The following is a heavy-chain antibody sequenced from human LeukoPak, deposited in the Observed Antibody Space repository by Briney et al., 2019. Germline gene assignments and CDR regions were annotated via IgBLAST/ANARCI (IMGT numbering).Heavy chain of an antibody. CDR2: IWYDGSNE. J-gene: IGHJ4*02. V-gene: IGHV3-33*01. Sequence: PGRSLRLSCAASGSTFSNYGMHWVRQAPGKGLEWVALIWYDGSNEYYTDSVKGRFTISRDNSKNTLYLQMNSLRAEDTAVYYCAREMGLNIVATFGYWGQGTLVTVSS. CDR3: AREMGLNIVATFGY. CDR1: GSTFSNYG. D-gene: IGHD5-12*01.